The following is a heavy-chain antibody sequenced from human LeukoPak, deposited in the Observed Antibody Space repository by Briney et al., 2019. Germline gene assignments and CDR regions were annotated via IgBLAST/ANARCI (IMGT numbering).Heavy chain of an antibody. D-gene: IGHD7-27*01. J-gene: IGHJ4*02. V-gene: IGHV3-33*01. Sequence: PGRSLRLSCAASGFTFSSYGMHWVRQAPGKGLEWVAVIWYDGSNKYYADSVKGRFTISRDNSKNTLYLQMNSLRAEDTAVYYCARGTWGSRNFDYWGQGTLVTVSS. CDR1: GFTFSSYG. CDR2: IWYDGSNK. CDR3: ARGTWGSRNFDY.